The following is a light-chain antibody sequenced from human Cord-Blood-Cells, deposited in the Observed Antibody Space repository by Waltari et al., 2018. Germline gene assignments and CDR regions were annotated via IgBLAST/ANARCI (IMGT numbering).Light chain of an antibody. CDR3: SSYTSSSTLYV. Sequence: QSALTQPASVSGAPGQSITISCTGTSSYVGGYNYVSWYQQHPGKAPKLMIYEVSNRPSGVSNRFSGSKSGNMASLTISGLQAEDEADYYCSSYTSSSTLYVFGTGTKVTVL. J-gene: IGLJ1*01. CDR2: EVS. V-gene: IGLV2-14*01. CDR1: SSYVGGYNY.